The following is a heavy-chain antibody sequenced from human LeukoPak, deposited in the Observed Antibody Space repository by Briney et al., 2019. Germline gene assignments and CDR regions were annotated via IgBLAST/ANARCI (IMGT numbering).Heavy chain of an antibody. V-gene: IGHV4-38-2*01. J-gene: IGHJ4*02. CDR3: ARQGISPLDYFDY. CDR1: GASFSGYY. CDR2: IYHSGST. D-gene: IGHD2-15*01. Sequence: SETLSLTCAVYGASFSGYYWGWIRQPPGKGLEWIGSIYHSGSTYYNPSLKSRVTISVDTSKNQFSLKLSSVTAADTAVYYCARQGISPLDYFDYWGQGTLVTVSS.